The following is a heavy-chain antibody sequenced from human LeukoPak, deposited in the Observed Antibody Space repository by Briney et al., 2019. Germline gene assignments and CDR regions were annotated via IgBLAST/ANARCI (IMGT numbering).Heavy chain of an antibody. V-gene: IGHV3-23*01. Sequence: QPGGSLRVSCAASSFTFSSYGMSWVRQAPGKGLEWVSAIGGSGVSTYYADSVKGRFTISRDNSKNTLYLQMNSLRAEDTAVYYCAKGSTRYGSGNYYGYWGQGTLVTVSS. CDR3: AKGSTRYGSGNYYGY. CDR1: SFTFSSYG. D-gene: IGHD3-10*01. J-gene: IGHJ4*02. CDR2: IGGSGVST.